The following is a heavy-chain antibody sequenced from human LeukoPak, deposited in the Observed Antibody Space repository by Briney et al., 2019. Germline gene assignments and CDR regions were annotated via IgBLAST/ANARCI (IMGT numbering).Heavy chain of an antibody. CDR3: ARAIVVVPAAVPDFDP. CDR2: INHSGST. Sequence: SETLSLTCAVYGGSFSGYYWSWIRQPPGRGLEWIGEINHSGSTNYNPSLKSRVTISVDTSKNQFSLKLSSVTAADTAVYYCARAIVVVPAAVPDFDPWGQGTLVTVSS. V-gene: IGHV4-34*01. CDR1: GGSFSGYY. J-gene: IGHJ5*02. D-gene: IGHD2-2*01.